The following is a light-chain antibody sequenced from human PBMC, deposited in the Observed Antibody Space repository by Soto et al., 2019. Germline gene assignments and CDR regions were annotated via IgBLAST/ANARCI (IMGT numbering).Light chain of an antibody. CDR3: SSHSSSSTLVV. Sequence: QSALSQPASMSRSPGQSITISCTGTSSDVGGYNYVSWYRQYTGKAPKLIIYDVNNRPSEVSNRCSGSKSGNTASLTISGLQAEDEADYYCSSHSSSSTLVVFGGGTKLTVL. CDR2: DVN. J-gene: IGLJ2*01. CDR1: SSDVGGYNY. V-gene: IGLV2-14*03.